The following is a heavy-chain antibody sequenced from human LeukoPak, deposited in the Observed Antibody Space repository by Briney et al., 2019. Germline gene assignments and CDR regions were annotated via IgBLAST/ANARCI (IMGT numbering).Heavy chain of an antibody. CDR2: ISYDGSNK. CDR1: GFTFSSYA. D-gene: IGHD3-3*01. V-gene: IGHV3-30-3*01. Sequence: GGSLRLSCAASGFTFSSYAMHWVRQAPGKGLEWVAVISYDGSNKYYADSVKGRFTISRDNSKNTLYLQMNSLRAEDTAVYYCAAEEITIFGPGVDYWGQGTLVTVSS. J-gene: IGHJ4*02. CDR3: AAEEITIFGPGVDY.